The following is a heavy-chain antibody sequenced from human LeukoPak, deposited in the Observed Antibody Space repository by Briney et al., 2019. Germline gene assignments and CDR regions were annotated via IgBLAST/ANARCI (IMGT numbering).Heavy chain of an antibody. J-gene: IGHJ4*02. CDR1: GDSVSSNSAA. D-gene: IGHD3-10*01. Sequence: SQTLSLTCAISGDSVSSNSAAWNWFRQSPSRGLEWLGRTYYRSNWYNHYAVSVRSRITINPDTSKNQFSLQLKSVTPEDTAVYYCARGSRVIMVRDLYYFDYWGQGTLVTVSS. CDR3: ARGSRVIMVRDLYYFDY. V-gene: IGHV6-1*01. CDR2: TYYRSNWYN.